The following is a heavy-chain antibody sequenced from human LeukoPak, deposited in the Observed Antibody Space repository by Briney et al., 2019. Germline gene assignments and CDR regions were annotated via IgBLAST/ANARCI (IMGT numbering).Heavy chain of an antibody. CDR2: ISAYNGNT. V-gene: IGHV1-18*01. CDR3: ARTVTYYYDSSGPPPQENWFDP. D-gene: IGHD3-22*01. CDR1: GGTFSSYA. J-gene: IGHJ5*02. Sequence: ASVKVSCKASGGTFSSYAISWVRQAPGQGLEWMGWISAYNGNTNYAQKLQSRVTMTTDTSTSTAYMELRSLRSDDTAVYYCARTVTYYYDSSGPPPQENWFDPWGQGTLVTVSS.